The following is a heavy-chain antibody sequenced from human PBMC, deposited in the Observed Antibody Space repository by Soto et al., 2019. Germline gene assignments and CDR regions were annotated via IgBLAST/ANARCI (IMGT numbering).Heavy chain of an antibody. V-gene: IGHV4-31*03. CDR1: GGSISSGGYY. D-gene: IGHD2-21*02. CDR2: IYYSGST. Sequence: QVQLQESGPGLVKPSQTLSLTCTVSGGSISSGGYYLSWLRQHPGKGLEWIGYIYYSGSTYYNPSLKSRVTISVDTSKNQFSLKLSSVTAADTAVYYCARVCGGDCHYGMDVWGQGTTVTVSS. CDR3: ARVCGGDCHYGMDV. J-gene: IGHJ6*02.